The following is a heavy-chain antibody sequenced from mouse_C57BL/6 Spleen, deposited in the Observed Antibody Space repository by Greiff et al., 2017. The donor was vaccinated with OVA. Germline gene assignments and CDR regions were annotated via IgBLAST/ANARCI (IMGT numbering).Heavy chain of an antibody. CDR3: AREDYGSSYPYYFDY. CDR1: GFTFSSYA. D-gene: IGHD1-1*01. CDR2: ISDGGSYT. J-gene: IGHJ2*01. V-gene: IGHV5-4*01. Sequence: EVHLVESGGGLVKPGGSLKLSCAASGFTFSSYAMSWVRQTPEKRLEWVATISDGGSYTYYPDNVKGRFTISRDNAKNNLYLQMSHLKSEDTAMYYCAREDYGSSYPYYFDYWGQGTTLTVSS.